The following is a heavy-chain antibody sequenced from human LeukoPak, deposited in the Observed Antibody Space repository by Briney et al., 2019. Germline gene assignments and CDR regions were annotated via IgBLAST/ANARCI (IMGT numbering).Heavy chain of an antibody. Sequence: SETLSLTCTVSGGSISSSSYYWGWIRQPPGKGLEWIGSIYYSGSTYYNPSLKSRVTISVDTSKNQFSLKLSSVTAADTAVYYCAGLRTATAHFDYWGQGTLVTVSS. CDR2: IYYSGST. CDR1: GGSISSSSYY. J-gene: IGHJ4*02. D-gene: IGHD2-21*02. CDR3: AGLRTATAHFDY. V-gene: IGHV4-39*01.